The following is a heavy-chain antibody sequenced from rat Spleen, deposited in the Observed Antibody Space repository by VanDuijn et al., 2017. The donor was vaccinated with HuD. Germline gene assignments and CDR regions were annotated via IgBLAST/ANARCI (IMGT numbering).Heavy chain of an antibody. D-gene: IGHD1-12*02. V-gene: IGHV5-22*01. CDR2: ISYDGGST. CDR3: TRVDYDGTYYYDVMDA. Sequence: EVQLVESGGGLVQPGRSMKLSCAASGFTFSNYGMAWVRQAPKKGLEWVAYISYDGGSTYYRDSVKGRFTISRDNAKSTLYLQMNSLRSEDTATYYCTRVDYDGTYYYDVMDAWGQGASVTVSS. CDR1: GFTFSNYG. J-gene: IGHJ4*01.